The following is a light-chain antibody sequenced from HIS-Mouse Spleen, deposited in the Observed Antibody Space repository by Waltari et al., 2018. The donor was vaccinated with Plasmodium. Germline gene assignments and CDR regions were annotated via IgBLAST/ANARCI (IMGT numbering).Light chain of an antibody. CDR3: SSYAGSNNLV. CDR2: EVS. J-gene: IGLJ2*01. CDR1: SSDVGGYNS. Sequence: QSALTQPPSASGSPGQSVPLSCTGTSSDVGGYNSVSWYQQHPGKAPKLMIYEVSKRPSGVPDRFSGSKSGNTASLTVSGLQAEDEADYYCSSYAGSNNLVFGGGTKLTVL. V-gene: IGLV2-8*01.